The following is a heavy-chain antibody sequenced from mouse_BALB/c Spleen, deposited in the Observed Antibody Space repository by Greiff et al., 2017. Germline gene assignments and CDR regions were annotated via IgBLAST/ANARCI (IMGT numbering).Heavy chain of an antibody. CDR2: ISYDGSN. D-gene: IGHD2-10*02. V-gene: IGHV3-6*02. CDR1: GYSITSGYY. J-gene: IGHJ3*01. CDR3: ARDGYGNYAWFAY. Sequence: EESGPGLVKPSQSLSLTCSVTGYSITSGYYWTWIRQFPGNKLEWMGYISYDGSNNYNPSLKNRISITRDTSKNQFFLKLNSVTTEDTATYYCARDGYGNYAWFAYWGQGTLVTVSA.